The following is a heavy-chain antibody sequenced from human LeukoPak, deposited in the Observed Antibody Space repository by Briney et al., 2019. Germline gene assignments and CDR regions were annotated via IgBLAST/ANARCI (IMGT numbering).Heavy chain of an antibody. CDR1: GGSISSGGNY. CDR3: ANSRRTGNCSGGSCHPPLDN. D-gene: IGHD2-15*01. CDR2: IYYSGTT. V-gene: IGHV4-31*03. J-gene: IGHJ4*02. Sequence: MSSETLSLTCTVSGGSISSGGNYWSWIRQHPGKALEWIAYIYYSGTTYYNPSLKSRVSILVDASENHFSLKLSSVTAADTAVYYCANSRRTGNCSGGSCHPPLDNWGQGTLVTVSS.